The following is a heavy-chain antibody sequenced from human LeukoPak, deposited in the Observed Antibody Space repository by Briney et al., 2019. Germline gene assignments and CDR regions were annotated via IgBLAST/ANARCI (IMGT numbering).Heavy chain of an antibody. D-gene: IGHD6-19*01. J-gene: IGHJ4*02. CDR2: ISAYNGNT. V-gene: IGHV1-18*01. Sequence: ASVKVSCKASGYTFTSYGIIWVRQAPGQGLEWMGWISAYNGNTNYAQKLQGRVTMTTDTSTSTAYMELRSLRSEDTAVYYCARGRGSGWTSPYYFDYWGQGTLVTVSS. CDR1: GYTFTSYG. CDR3: ARGRGSGWTSPYYFDY.